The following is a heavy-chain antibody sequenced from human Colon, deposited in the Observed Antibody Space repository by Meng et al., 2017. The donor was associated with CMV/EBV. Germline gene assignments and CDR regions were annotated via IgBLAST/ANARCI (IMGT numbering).Heavy chain of an antibody. D-gene: IGHD3-10*01. J-gene: IGHJ4*02. V-gene: IGHV4-4*07. Sequence: QVQLQESGPGLVKPSETLSLTCMVFGASITTYYWAWIRQPAGKGLEFIGRLRPTGSIDYNPSLMSRVTMSVDTSKNQLSLNLKSVTAADTAVYYCVRAAARGVPVNHWGQGMLVTVSS. CDR3: VRAAARGVPVNH. CDR2: LRPTGSI. CDR1: GASITTYY.